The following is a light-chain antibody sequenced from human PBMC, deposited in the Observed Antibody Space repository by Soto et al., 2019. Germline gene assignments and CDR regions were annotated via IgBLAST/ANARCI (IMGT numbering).Light chain of an antibody. J-gene: IGKJ4*01. V-gene: IGKV1-27*01. CDR1: QGISNY. Sequence: DIQMTQSPSSLSASVGDRVTITCRASQGISNYLAWYQQIPGKVPKLLISAASTLQSAVPYRFSDSGSGTEFTLTISSLQPEDVATYYDQKYTHVPAFGGGTKVEIK. CDR3: QKYTHVPA. CDR2: AAS.